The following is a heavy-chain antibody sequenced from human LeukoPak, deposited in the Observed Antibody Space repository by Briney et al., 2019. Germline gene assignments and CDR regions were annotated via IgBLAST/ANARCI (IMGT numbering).Heavy chain of an antibody. CDR3: ARELYCSGGSCYSGGAFDI. V-gene: IGHV4-38-2*02. D-gene: IGHD2-15*01. Sequence: PSETLSLTCTVSGYSINSGYYWSWIRQPPGKRLEWIGSIYYSGSTYSNPTLKSRVTISVDTSKNQFSLKLSSVTAADTAVYYCARELYCSGGSCYSGGAFDIWGQGTMVTVSS. J-gene: IGHJ3*02. CDR1: GYSINSGYY. CDR2: IYYSGST.